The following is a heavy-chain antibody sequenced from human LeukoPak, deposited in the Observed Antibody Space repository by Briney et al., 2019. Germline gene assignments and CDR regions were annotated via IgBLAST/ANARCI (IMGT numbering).Heavy chain of an antibody. CDR3: ARVDSSGPGDY. J-gene: IGHJ4*02. V-gene: IGHV3-30*03. CDR2: ISYDGSDK. D-gene: IGHD6-19*01. Sequence: QPGRSLRLSCAASGFSFFSYGMKWVRQAPGMGLEWVALISYDGSDKYYADSVKGRFTISRDNSKNTLFLQMNSLRAEDTAVYYCARVDSSGPGDYWGQGTLVTVSS. CDR1: GFSFFSYG.